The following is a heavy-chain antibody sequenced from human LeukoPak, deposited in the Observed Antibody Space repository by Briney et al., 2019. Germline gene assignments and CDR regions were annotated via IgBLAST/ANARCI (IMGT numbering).Heavy chain of an antibody. CDR1: GFTFSSYA. Sequence: GGSLRLSCAASGFTFSSYAMHWVRQAPGKGLEWVAVISYDGSNKYYADSVKGRFTISRDNSKNTLYLQMNSLRAEDTAVYYCAKSNAGTRGIAVAGGAFDIWGQGTMVTVSS. CDR3: AKSNAGTRGIAVAGGAFDI. CDR2: ISYDGSNK. D-gene: IGHD6-19*01. J-gene: IGHJ3*02. V-gene: IGHV3-30-3*02.